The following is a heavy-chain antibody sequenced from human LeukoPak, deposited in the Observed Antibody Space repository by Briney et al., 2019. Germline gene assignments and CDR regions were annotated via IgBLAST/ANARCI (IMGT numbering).Heavy chain of an antibody. CDR1: GYRFTSYS. J-gene: IGHJ4*02. V-gene: IGHV5-51*01. CDR2: IYPGDSAT. Sequence: GESLKISCQASGYRFTSYSIAWVRQMPGKGLEWMGIIYPGDSATTYSPSFQGQVTISADKSSSTAYIQWTNLRASDTAMYFCTRPPRRFGRTDSRPLYYFDSWGQGTLVIVSS. CDR3: TRPPRRFGRTDSRPLYYFDS. D-gene: IGHD6-13*01.